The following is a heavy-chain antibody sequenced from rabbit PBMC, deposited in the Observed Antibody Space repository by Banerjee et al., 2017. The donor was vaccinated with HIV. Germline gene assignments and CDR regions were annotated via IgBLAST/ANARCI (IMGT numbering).Heavy chain of an antibody. D-gene: IGHD2-1*01. CDR3: ARYEYGGYGGANL. Sequence: QEQLVESGGGLVTLGGSLKLSCKASGIDFSSYGISWVRQAPGKGLEWIGCIYAANSGNTYYASWAKGRFTISKTSSTTVTLQMTSLTAADTTTYFCARYEYGGYGGANLWGQGTLVTVS. J-gene: IGHJ4*01. CDR1: GIDFSSYG. CDR2: IYAANSGNT. V-gene: IGHV1S45*01.